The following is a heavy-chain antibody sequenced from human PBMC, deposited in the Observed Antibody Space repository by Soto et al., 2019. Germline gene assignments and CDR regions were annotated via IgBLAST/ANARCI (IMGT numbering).Heavy chain of an antibody. CDR2: ISSSSSYI. CDR1: GFTFSSYS. D-gene: IGHD5-12*01. J-gene: IGHJ4*02. CDR3: ARGLTTGNVEMATIGY. Sequence: GGSLRLSCAASGFTFSSYSMNWVRQAPGKGLEWVSSISSSSSYIYYADSVKGRFTISRDNAKNSLYLQMNSLRAEDTAVYYCARGLTTGNVEMATIGYWGQGTLVTVSS. V-gene: IGHV3-21*01.